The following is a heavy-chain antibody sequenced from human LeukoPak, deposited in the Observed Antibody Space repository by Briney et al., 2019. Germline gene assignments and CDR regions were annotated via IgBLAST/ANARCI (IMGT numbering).Heavy chain of an antibody. J-gene: IGHJ5*02. CDR3: ATRPRPYIAVAGTVP. V-gene: IGHV3-7*01. CDR2: IKKDGSEK. Sequence: GGSLRLSCAASGFTFSSYWMSWVRQAPGKGLEWVANIKKDGSEKYYVDSVKGRFTISRDNAKNSLYLQMNSLRAEDTAVYYCATRPRPYIAVAGTVPWGQGTLVTVSS. CDR1: GFTFSSYW. D-gene: IGHD6-19*01.